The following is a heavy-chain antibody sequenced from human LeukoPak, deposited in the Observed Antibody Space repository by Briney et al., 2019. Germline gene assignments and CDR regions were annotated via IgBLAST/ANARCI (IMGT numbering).Heavy chain of an antibody. V-gene: IGHV4-38-2*02. CDR3: ARTEYSSSPYYYYYMDV. D-gene: IGHD6-6*01. Sequence: SETLSLTCTVSGYSISSGYYWGWTRQPPGKGLEWIGSIYHSGSTYYNPSLKSRVTISVDTSKNQFSLKLSSVTAADTAVYHCARTEYSSSPYYYYYMDVWGKGTTVTVSS. CDR2: IYHSGST. CDR1: GYSISSGYY. J-gene: IGHJ6*03.